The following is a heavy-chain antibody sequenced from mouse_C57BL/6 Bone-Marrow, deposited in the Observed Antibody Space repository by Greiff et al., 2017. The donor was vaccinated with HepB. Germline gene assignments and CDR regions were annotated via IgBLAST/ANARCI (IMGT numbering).Heavy chain of an antibody. CDR2: INPSSGYT. CDR1: GYTFTSYW. J-gene: IGHJ2*01. D-gene: IGHD2-4*01. Sequence: VQLQQSGAELAKPGASVKLSCKASGYTFTSYWMHWVKQRPGQGLEWIGYINPSSGYTKYNQKFKDKATLTADKSSSTAYMQLSSLTYEDSAVYYFAREWRLRRGYFDYWGQGTTLTVSS. V-gene: IGHV1-7*01. CDR3: AREWRLRRGYFDY.